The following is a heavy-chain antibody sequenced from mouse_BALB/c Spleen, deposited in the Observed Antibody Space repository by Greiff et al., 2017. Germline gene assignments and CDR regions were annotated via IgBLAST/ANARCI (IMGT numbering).Heavy chain of an antibody. CDR1: GYSITSGYY. CDR2: ISYDGSN. Sequence: ESGPGLVKPSQSLSLTCSVTGYSITSGYYWNWIRQFPGNKLEWMGYISYDGSNNYNPSLKNRISITRDTSKNQFFLKLNSVTTEDTATYYCASYDYDREGYYAMDYWGQGTSVTVSS. D-gene: IGHD2-4*01. V-gene: IGHV3-6*02. CDR3: ASYDYDREGYYAMDY. J-gene: IGHJ4*01.